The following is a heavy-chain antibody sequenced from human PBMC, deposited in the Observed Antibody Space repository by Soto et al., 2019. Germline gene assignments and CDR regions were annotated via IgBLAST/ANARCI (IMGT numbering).Heavy chain of an antibody. V-gene: IGHV1-69*04. CDR2: IIPILGIA. Sequence: GASVKVSCKASGGTFSSYIISWVRQAPGQGLEWMGRIIPILGIANYAQKFQGRVTITADKSTSTAYMELSSLRSEDTAVYYCARDGHGETFDYWGQGTPVTVSS. D-gene: IGHD4-17*01. CDR1: GGTFSSYI. J-gene: IGHJ4*02. CDR3: ARDGHGETFDY.